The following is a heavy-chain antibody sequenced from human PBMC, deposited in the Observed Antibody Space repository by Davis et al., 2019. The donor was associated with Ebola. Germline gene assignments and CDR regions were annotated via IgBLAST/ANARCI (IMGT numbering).Heavy chain of an antibody. J-gene: IGHJ4*02. CDR2: INSDGSST. V-gene: IGHV3-74*01. CDR1: GFIFSSYW. Sequence: GESLKISCAASGFIFSSYWMHWVCQAPGKGLVWVSRINSDGSSTSYADSVKGRFTISRDNAKNTLYLQMNSLRAEDTAVYYCARDQPFVAVANYWGQGTLVTVSS. CDR3: ARDQPFVAVANY. D-gene: IGHD6-19*01.